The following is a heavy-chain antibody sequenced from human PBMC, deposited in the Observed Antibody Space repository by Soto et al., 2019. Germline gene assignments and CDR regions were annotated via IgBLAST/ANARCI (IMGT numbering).Heavy chain of an antibody. Sequence: PGGSLRLSXAASGFTFSSYAMSWVRQAPGKGLERVSAISGSGGSTYYADSVKGRFTISRDNSKNTLYLQMNSPRAEDTAVYYCAKYGITIFGVVTYKRVFDYWGQGTLVTVSS. V-gene: IGHV3-23*01. CDR3: AKYGITIFGVVTYKRVFDY. CDR1: GFTFSSYA. J-gene: IGHJ4*02. D-gene: IGHD3-3*01. CDR2: ISGSGGST.